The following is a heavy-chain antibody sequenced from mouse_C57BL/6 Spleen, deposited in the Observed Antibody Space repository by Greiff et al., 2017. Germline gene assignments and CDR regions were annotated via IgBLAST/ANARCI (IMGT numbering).Heavy chain of an antibody. CDR2: FYPGSGSI. CDR1: GYTFTEYT. V-gene: IGHV1-62-2*01. CDR3: ARHASGSLDV. J-gene: IGHJ2*01. D-gene: IGHD1-3*01. Sequence: VQLLQSGAELVKPGASVKLSCKASGYTFTEYTIHWVKQRSGQGLEWIGWFYPGSGSIKYNETFKDQATLTAGKHNGTLYMELRRLTSEYSAVYIRARHASGSLDVWGKGTTLTVSS.